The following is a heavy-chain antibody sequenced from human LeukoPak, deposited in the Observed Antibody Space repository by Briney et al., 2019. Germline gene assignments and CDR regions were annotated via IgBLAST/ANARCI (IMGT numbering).Heavy chain of an antibody. CDR1: GFSFSSYW. CDR2: IKQDGSEK. D-gene: IGHD3-3*01. J-gene: IGHJ5*02. Sequence: GGSLRLSCAASGFSFSSYWMSWVRQAPGKGLEWVANIKQDGSEKYYVDSVKGRFTISRDNSTKSLYLQMSSLRAEDTAVYYCARDAEVGTLFGVLSRYNWFDPWGQGALVTVSS. CDR3: ARDAEVGTLFGVLSRYNWFDP. V-gene: IGHV3-7*01.